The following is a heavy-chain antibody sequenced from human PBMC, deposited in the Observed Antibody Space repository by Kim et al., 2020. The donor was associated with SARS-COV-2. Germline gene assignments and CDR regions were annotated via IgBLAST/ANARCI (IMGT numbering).Heavy chain of an antibody. CDR2: IYYSGST. V-gene: IGHV4-31*03. CDR1: GGSISSGGYY. J-gene: IGHJ4*02. CDR3: ARVLTFGGVIAIAYYFDF. D-gene: IGHD3-16*02. Sequence: SETLSLTCTVSGGSISSGGYYWSWIRQHPGKGLEWIGYIYYSGSTYYNPSLKSRVTISVDTSKNQFSLKLSSVTAADTAVYYCARVLTFGGVIAIAYYFDFWGQGTRLTVSS.